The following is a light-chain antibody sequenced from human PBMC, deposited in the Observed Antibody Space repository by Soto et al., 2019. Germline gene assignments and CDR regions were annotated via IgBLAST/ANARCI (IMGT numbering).Light chain of an antibody. CDR2: GAS. CDR1: QSVSSN. Sequence: EIVMTQSPATLSVSPGESATLSCRASQSVSSNLAWYQHKPGQAPRLLIYGASTRATGIPARFSGRGSATEFTLTISSLQSEDCAVYYCQQCNDGPHTFGQGTKLEIK. V-gene: IGKV3-15*01. J-gene: IGKJ2*01. CDR3: QQCNDGPHT.